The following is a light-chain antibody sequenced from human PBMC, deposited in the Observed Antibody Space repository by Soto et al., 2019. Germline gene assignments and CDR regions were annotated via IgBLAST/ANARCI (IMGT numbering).Light chain of an antibody. J-gene: IGKJ1*01. V-gene: IGKV1-5*01. CDR1: QRIGSW. CDR2: DAS. CDR3: QHYNSYGT. Sequence: DIQMTQSPSTLSASVGDRVSITCRASQRIGSWLTWYQQKPGKVPKLLIYDASHLTSGVPSRFSGSGSGTEFTLSISSLQPDDFATYYCQHYNSYGTFGQGTKVDIK.